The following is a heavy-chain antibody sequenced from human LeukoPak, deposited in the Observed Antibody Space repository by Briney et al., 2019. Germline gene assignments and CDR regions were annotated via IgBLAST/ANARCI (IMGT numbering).Heavy chain of an antibody. CDR3: ARDWFGETV. CDR1: GFTFSIYS. D-gene: IGHD3-10*01. V-gene: IGHV3-48*01. J-gene: IGHJ4*02. CDR2: IRHDSSDL. Sequence: SGGSLRLSCAASGFTFSIYSMNWVRQAPGKGLEWISFIRHDSSDLHHADSVKGRFTISRDNAIDSVYLQMNSLTAEDTAVYYCARDWFGETVWGRGTLVTVSS.